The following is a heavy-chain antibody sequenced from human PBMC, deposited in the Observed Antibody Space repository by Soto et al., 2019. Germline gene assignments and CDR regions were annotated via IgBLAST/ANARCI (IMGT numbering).Heavy chain of an antibody. J-gene: IGHJ5*02. CDR3: AKDRRDYIGSGGVYYKEGGIP. D-gene: IGHD3-10*01. CDR2: INGYGDRP. Sequence: EVQLLESGGGLVQPGGSLRLSCAASGFTFSTYAMSWLRQAPGRGLEWVSSINGYGDRPFYPDSVKGRFTISRANPKNTLYLQMNSLSVEDTAVYYCAKDRRDYIGSGGVYYKEGGIPSGQGTLVTVSS. V-gene: IGHV3-23*01. CDR1: GFTFSTYA.